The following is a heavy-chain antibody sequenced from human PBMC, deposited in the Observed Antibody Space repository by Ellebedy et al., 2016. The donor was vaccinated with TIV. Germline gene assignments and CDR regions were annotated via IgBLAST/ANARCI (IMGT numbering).Heavy chain of an antibody. CDR2: IYYSGTT. V-gene: IGHV4-59*08. J-gene: IGHJ4*02. CDR3: ARRRGSGSYYRDY. Sequence: MPGGSLRLSCTVSGGSISSYYWSWIRQPPGKGLEWIGYIYYSGTTNYNPSLKRRATISVDTSKNQFSLKRSSVTAADTAVYYWARRRGSGSYYRDYWGQGTRVTVSS. CDR1: GGSISSYY. D-gene: IGHD1-26*01.